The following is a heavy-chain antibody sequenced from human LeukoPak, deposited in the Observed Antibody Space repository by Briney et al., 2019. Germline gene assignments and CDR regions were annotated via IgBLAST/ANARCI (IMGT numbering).Heavy chain of an antibody. J-gene: IGHJ4*02. D-gene: IGHD2-15*01. CDR2: IYYSGST. Sequence: SETLSLTCTVSGVSFSRSSYYWGWIRQPPGKGLEWIGSIYYSGSTYYNPSLKSRVTISVDTSKNQFSLQLNSVTAADTAVYYCAKSRGGSWNFDYWGQGTLVTVSS. CDR3: AKSRGGSWNFDY. V-gene: IGHV4-39*01. CDR1: GVSFSRSSYY.